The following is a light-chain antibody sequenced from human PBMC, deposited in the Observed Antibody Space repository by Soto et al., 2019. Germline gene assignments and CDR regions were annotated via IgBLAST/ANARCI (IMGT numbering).Light chain of an antibody. CDR2: EVS. J-gene: IGLJ3*02. V-gene: IGLV2-14*01. CDR3: SSYTSSDTWV. Sequence: QSALTQPASVSGSPGQSITISCTGTSSDVGGYNYVSWYQHHPGKAPKLMISEVSNRPSGVSSRFSGSKSGNTASLTISGLQAEDEADYYCSSYTSSDTWVFGGGTKLTVL. CDR1: SSDVGGYNY.